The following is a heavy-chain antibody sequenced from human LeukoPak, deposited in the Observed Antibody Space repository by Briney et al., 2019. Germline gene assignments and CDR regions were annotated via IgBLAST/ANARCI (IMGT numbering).Heavy chain of an antibody. J-gene: IGHJ4*02. CDR2: IKPDGSNK. V-gene: IGHV3-30*02. Sequence: GGSLRLSCAASGFTFSSYGMHWVRQAPGKGLEWVALIKPDGSNKYYADSVKGRFTISRGNSKNTLHLQMNSLRAEDTAVYYCARSRAFGYWGQGTLVTVSS. CDR1: GFTFSSYG. CDR3: ARSRAFGY. D-gene: IGHD2/OR15-2a*01.